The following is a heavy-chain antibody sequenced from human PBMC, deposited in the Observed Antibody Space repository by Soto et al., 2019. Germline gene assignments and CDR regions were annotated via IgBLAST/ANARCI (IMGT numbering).Heavy chain of an antibody. V-gene: IGHV3-7*05. Sequence: EVQLVESGGGLVQPGGSLRLSCTVSGFTFGDYWMTWVRQAPGKGLEWVANMNQDGSEKYYVDSVQGRFAISRDNAKNSLYLQMHSLSAEDTAVYYWASQRVSCAMDVWGQGTTVTVSS. CDR2: MNQDGSEK. J-gene: IGHJ6*02. D-gene: IGHD1-1*01. CDR1: GFTFGDYW. CDR3: ASQRVSCAMDV.